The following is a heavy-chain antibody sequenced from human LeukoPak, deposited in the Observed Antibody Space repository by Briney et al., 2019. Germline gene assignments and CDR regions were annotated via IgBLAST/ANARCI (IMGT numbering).Heavy chain of an antibody. CDR1: GFNVSGNY. V-gene: IGHV3-53*05. D-gene: IGHD6-13*01. J-gene: IGHJ4*02. CDR3: AKNLFSSSWSGRFDY. CDR2: IYSGGNT. Sequence: GGSLRLSCAPSGFNVSGNYMTWVRQAPGKGLEWVSIIYSGGNTYYADSVKGRFTISRDNSKNTLYLQMNSLRAEDTAVYYCAKNLFSSSWSGRFDYWGQGTLVTVSS.